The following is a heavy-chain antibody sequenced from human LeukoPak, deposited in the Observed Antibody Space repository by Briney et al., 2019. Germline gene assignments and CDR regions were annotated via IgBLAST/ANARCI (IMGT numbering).Heavy chain of an antibody. CDR1: GGSISSSSYY. CDR2: LYYSGGT. J-gene: IGHJ6*02. V-gene: IGHV4-39*07. Sequence: SETLSLTCTVSGGSISSSSYYWGWIRQPPGKGLEWIGSLYYSGGTYYNPSLKSRVTISVDTSKNQCSLKVTSVTAADTAVYYCARGNFDDGMDVWGQGTTVTVSS. CDR3: ARGNFDDGMDV.